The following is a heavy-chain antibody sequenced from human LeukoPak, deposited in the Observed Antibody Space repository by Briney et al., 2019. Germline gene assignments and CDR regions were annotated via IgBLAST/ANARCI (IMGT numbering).Heavy chain of an antibody. V-gene: IGHV4-39*07. CDR2: IYYSGNT. J-gene: IGHJ4*02. Sequence: SETLSLTCTVSGGSIGSSNYYWGWIRQPPGKGLEWVASIYYSGNTYYNPSLKSRVTISVDTSKRQFSLKLSSVTAADTAVYYCASSYGYWYYFDYWGQGTLVTVPS. CDR1: GGSIGSSNYY. D-gene: IGHD4-17*01. CDR3: ASSYGYWYYFDY.